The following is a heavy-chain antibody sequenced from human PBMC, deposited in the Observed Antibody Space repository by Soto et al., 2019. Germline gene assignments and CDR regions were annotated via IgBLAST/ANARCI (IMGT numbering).Heavy chain of an antibody. V-gene: IGHV3-15*07. Sequence: GGSLRLSCAASGFTFSNAWINWVRQAPGKGLEWVGCIRRKTHGGTTEYAAPVKGRFTISRDDSKNIAYLQMNSLKTEDTAVYYCTSMPVPFDYWGQGTLVTVSS. CDR2: IRRKTHGGTT. CDR1: GFTFSNAW. J-gene: IGHJ4*02. CDR3: TSMPVPFDY. D-gene: IGHD2-2*01.